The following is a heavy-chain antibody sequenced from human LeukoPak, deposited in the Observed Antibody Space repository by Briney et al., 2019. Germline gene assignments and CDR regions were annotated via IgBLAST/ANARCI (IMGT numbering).Heavy chain of an antibody. Sequence: PSETLSLTCTVSGGSISSYCWTWIRRPPGKGLEWIGYIYYSGGTNYNPSLWSRVTMSVDTSKNQFSLKLSSVTAADTAVYYCARRAAAVGTYYMDVWGKGTTVTVSS. V-gene: IGHV4-59*01. CDR3: ARRAAAVGTYYMDV. CDR2: IYYSGGT. J-gene: IGHJ6*03. D-gene: IGHD6-13*01. CDR1: GGSISSYC.